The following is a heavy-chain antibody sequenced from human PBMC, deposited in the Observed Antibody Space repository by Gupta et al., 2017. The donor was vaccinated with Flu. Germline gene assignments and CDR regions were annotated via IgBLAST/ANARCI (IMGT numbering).Heavy chain of an antibody. D-gene: IGHD1-1*01. J-gene: IGHJ6*02. CDR2: ISASGGLT. V-gene: IGHV3-23*01. CDR1: GFFFSKYV. Sequence: GFFFSKYVMTWVRQAPGKGLEWVSGISASGGLTYHADSVKGRFTISRDNSKNTLYLQMNSLRAEDTAVYYCAKGRGGWNPSYGMDLWGQGTTVTVAS. CDR3: AKGRGGWNPSYGMDL.